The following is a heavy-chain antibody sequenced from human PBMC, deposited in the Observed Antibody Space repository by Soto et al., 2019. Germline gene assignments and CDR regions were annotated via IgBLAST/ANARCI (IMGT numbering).Heavy chain of an antibody. D-gene: IGHD2-21*01. CDR2: ISHDGSYK. J-gene: IGHJ6*02. Sequence: GGSLILSCAASGFSIRNYGMHWVRQAPGKGLECLTVISHDGSYKNYADSVKGRFTVSRDDSKNTLFLQMNSLRANDTALYYCAIDLWDIVVVPSASPGNLHVWGQGPTVTVSS. CDR3: AIDLWDIVVVPSASPGNLHV. V-gene: IGHV3-30*03. CDR1: GFSIRNYG.